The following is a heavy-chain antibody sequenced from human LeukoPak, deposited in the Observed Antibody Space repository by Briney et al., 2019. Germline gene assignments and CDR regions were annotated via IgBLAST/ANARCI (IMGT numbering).Heavy chain of an antibody. D-gene: IGHD2-2*02. V-gene: IGHV3-20*04. CDR3: ARRDIVVVPASILGAFDI. J-gene: IGHJ3*02. Sequence: GGSLRLSCAASGFTFDDYGMSWVRQAPGKGLEWVSGINWNGGSTGYADSVKGRFTISRDNAKNSLYLQMNSLRAEDTALYYCARRDIVVVPASILGAFDIWGQGTMVTVSS. CDR2: INWNGGST. CDR1: GFTFDDYG.